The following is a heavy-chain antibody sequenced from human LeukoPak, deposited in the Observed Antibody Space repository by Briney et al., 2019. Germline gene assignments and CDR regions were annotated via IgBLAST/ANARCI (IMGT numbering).Heavy chain of an antibody. D-gene: IGHD3-22*01. CDR1: GDSVSSNSAA. Sequence: PSQTLSLTCAISGDSVSSNSAAWNWIRQSPSRGLEWLGRTYYRSKWYNDYAVSVKSRITINPDTSKNQFSLQLNSVTPEDTAVYYCARDRYYYDSSGYYYYYMDVWGKGTTVTVSS. J-gene: IGHJ6*03. V-gene: IGHV6-1*01. CDR2: TYYRSKWYN. CDR3: ARDRYYYDSSGYYYYYMDV.